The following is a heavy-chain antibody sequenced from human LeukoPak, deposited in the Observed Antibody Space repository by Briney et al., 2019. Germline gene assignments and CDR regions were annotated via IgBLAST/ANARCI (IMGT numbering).Heavy chain of an antibody. V-gene: IGHV3-30-3*01. CDR2: ISYDGSNK. CDR1: GFTFSSYA. D-gene: IGHD2-21*02. Sequence: GGSLRLSCAASGFTFSSYAMHWVRQAPGKGLEWVAVISYDGSNKYYADSVKGRFTISRDNSKNTLYLQMNSLRAEDTAVYYCARGSIFCGGDCLTSYFDYWGQGTLVTVSS. CDR3: ARGSIFCGGDCLTSYFDY. J-gene: IGHJ4*02.